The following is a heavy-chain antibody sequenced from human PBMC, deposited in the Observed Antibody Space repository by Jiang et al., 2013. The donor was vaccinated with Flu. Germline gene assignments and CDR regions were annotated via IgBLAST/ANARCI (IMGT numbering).Heavy chain of an antibody. CDR2: IRAGGGST. Sequence: VQLVESGGGLVQPGGSLRLSCAASGVTVNNYAMNWVRQSPGKGLEWVSTIRAGGGSTHYADSVKGRFTISRDISKNTLYLQMDGLRADDTAVYYCAKIQDIATTGWGRAFDIWGQGTMVTVSS. CDR3: AKIQDIATTGWGRAFDI. V-gene: IGHV3-23*04. CDR1: GVTVNNYA. D-gene: IGHD3-9*01. J-gene: IGHJ3*02.